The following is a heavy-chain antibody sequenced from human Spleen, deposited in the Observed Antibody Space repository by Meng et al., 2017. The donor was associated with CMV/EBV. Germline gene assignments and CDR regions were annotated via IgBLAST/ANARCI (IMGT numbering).Heavy chain of an antibody. CDR1: GDTLSSYG. CDR2: VSGYNGNT. J-gene: IGHJ5*01. V-gene: IGHV1-18*04. CDR3: ARDLPVTIGYKWLDF. Sequence: SGDTLSSYGISWVRPAPGQGLEWMGWVSGYNGNTEYAQKVQGRVTMTIDTSTSTAYTELRSLRSDDTAVYYCARDLPVTIGYKWLDFWGQGTLVTVSS. D-gene: IGHD4-17*01.